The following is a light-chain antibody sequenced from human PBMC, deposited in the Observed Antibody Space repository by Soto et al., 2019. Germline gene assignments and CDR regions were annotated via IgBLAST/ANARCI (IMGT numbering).Light chain of an antibody. Sequence: DIQMTQSPSTLSASVGDRVTITCRASQSISHWLAWYQLKPGKAPKLLIYRASSLESGVPSRFSGSGSGTEFTLTISSLQPDDSATYSCLQYSSYSLYTFGQGTKLEIK. CDR1: QSISHW. V-gene: IGKV1-5*03. CDR2: RAS. CDR3: LQYSSYSLYT. J-gene: IGKJ2*01.